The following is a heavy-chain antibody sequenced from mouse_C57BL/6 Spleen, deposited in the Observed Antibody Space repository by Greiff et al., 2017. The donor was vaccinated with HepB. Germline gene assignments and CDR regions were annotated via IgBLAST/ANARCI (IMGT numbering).Heavy chain of an antibody. CDR1: GYTFTSYW. V-gene: IGHV1-7*01. Sequence: VQLQQSGAELAKPGASVKLSCKASGYTFTSYWMHWVKQRPGQGLEWIGYINPSSGYTKYNQKFKDKATLTADKSSSTAYMQLSSLTDEDSAVYYCARSDHGSRDYFDYWGQGTTLTVSS. J-gene: IGHJ2*01. D-gene: IGHD1-1*01. CDR3: ARSDHGSRDYFDY. CDR2: INPSSGYT.